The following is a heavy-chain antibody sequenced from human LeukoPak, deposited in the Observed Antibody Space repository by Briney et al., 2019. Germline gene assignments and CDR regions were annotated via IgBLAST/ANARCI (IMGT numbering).Heavy chain of an antibody. CDR1: GLTFSGYD. J-gene: IGHJ4*02. D-gene: IGHD6-13*01. CDR2: ISYDGSNK. Sequence: GGSLRLSCAASGLTFSGYDMHWVRQAPGKGLEWVAVISYDGSNKYYADSVKGRFTISRDNSKNTLYLQMNSLRAEDTAVYYCAKGGSSWTWVDYWGQGTLVTVSS. CDR3: AKGGSSWTWVDY. V-gene: IGHV3-30*18.